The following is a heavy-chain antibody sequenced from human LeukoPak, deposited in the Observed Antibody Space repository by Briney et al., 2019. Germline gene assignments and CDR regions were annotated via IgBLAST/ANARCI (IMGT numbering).Heavy chain of an antibody. Sequence: PSETLSLTCTVSGDSISSSTYYWGWIRQPPGKGLEWIGSIYYSGSIYYNPSLKSRVTISVDTSKNQFSLKLSSVTAADTAVYYCGVIAPYYYYMDVWGKGTTVTVSS. CDR1: GDSISSSTYY. D-gene: IGHD3-16*02. V-gene: IGHV4-39*01. J-gene: IGHJ6*03. CDR2: IYYSGSI. CDR3: GVIAPYYYYMDV.